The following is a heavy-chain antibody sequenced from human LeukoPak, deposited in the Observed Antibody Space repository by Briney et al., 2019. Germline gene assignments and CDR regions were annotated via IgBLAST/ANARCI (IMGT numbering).Heavy chain of an antibody. J-gene: IGHJ4*02. CDR1: GSTFSSYG. V-gene: IGHV3-30*02. Sequence: GGSLRLSCAASGSTFSSYGMHWVRQAPGKGLEWVAFIRYDGSNKYYADSVKGRFTISRDNSKNTLYLQMNSLRAEDTAVYYCAKDHWATTASVCDYWGQGTLVTVSS. D-gene: IGHD3-16*01. CDR3: AKDHWATTASVCDY. CDR2: IRYDGSNK.